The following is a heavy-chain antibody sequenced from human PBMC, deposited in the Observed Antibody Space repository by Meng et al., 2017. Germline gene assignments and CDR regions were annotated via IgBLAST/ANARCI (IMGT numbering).Heavy chain of an antibody. V-gene: IGHV3-30*04. J-gene: IGHJ4*02. Sequence: GESLKISCAASGFTFSSYAMHWVRQAPGKGLEWVAVISYDGSNKYYADSVKGRFTISRDNSKNTLYLQMNSLRAEDTAVYYCARGLIAVAGTLFDYWGQGTRVTGAS. CDR2: ISYDGSNK. D-gene: IGHD6-19*01. CDR3: ARGLIAVAGTLFDY. CDR1: GFTFSSYA.